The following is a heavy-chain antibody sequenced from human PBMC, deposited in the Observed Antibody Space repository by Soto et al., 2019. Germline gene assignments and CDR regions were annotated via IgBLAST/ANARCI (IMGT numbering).Heavy chain of an antibody. V-gene: IGHV2-5*02. CDR3: ARRFSYAHYFVS. D-gene: IGHD5-18*01. J-gene: IGHJ4*02. Sequence: QITLKESGPTLVKPTQTLTLTCTFSGCSLSTNAVGVGCIRQPPGKALEWLDLIYWDDDKRYSPSLKSRPTITKDASKRQVVLTMTTMDPLDTATYYSARRFSYAHYFVSWGQGTLVTVSS. CDR2: IYWDDDK. CDR1: GCSLSTNAVG.